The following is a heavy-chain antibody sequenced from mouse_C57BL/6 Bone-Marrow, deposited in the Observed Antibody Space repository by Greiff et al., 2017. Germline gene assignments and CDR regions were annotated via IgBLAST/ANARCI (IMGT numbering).Heavy chain of an antibody. CDR2: ISDGGSYT. CDR1: GFTFSSYA. D-gene: IGHD2-1*01. CDR3: ASDNGNFFRFAY. V-gene: IGHV5-4*03. Sequence: EVKLVESGGGLVKPGGSLKLSCAASGFTFSSYAMSWVRQTPEKRLEWVATISDGGSYTYYPDNVKGRFTISRDNAKNNLYLQMRHLKSEDTAMYYCASDNGNFFRFAYWGQGTLVTVSA. J-gene: IGHJ3*01.